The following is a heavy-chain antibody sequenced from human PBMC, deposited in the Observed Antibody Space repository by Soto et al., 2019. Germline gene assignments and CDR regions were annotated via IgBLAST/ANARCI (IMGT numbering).Heavy chain of an antibody. CDR3: ARGLTIFGAVIVY. CDR1: GYTCTNYV. J-gene: IGHJ4*02. D-gene: IGHD3-3*01. V-gene: IGHV1-3*01. CDR2: INSGNGNT. Sequence: GASVKVSCKTSGYTCTNYVVDWVRQAPGQGLEWMGWINSGNGNTKYSEKFQGRVTITRDTSASTAYMKLNRLRSEDTAVYYCARGLTIFGAVIVYWGQGALVTV.